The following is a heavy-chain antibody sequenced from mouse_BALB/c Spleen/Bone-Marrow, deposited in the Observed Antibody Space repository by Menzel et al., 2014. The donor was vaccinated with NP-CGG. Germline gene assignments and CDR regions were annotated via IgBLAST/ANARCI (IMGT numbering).Heavy chain of an antibody. Sequence: VKLVESGPGLVQPSQSLSITCTVSGFSLTSYGVHWVRQSPGKGLEWLGMIWSGGSTDYNAAFISRLSISKDNSKSQVFFKMNSLQANNTAIYYCARNSGGFAYWGQGTLVTVSA. CDR2: IWSGGST. J-gene: IGHJ3*01. V-gene: IGHV2-2*02. CDR3: ARNSGGFAY. CDR1: GFSLTSYG.